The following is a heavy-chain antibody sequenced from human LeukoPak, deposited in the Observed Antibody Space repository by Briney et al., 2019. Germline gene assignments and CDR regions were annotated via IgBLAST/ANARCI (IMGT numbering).Heavy chain of an antibody. V-gene: IGHV1-2*06. CDR2: INPNSGGT. J-gene: IGHJ4*02. Sequence: ASVKVSCKASGYTFTGYYMHWVRQAPGQGLEWMGRINPNSGGTNYAQKFQGRVTITRDTSISTAYMELSRLRSDDTAVYYCARAGVVTAPLDYWGQGTLVTVSS. CDR1: GYTFTGYY. D-gene: IGHD2-21*02. CDR3: ARAGVVTAPLDY.